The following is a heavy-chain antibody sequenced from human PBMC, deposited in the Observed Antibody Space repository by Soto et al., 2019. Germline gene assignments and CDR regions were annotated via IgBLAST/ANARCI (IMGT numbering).Heavy chain of an antibody. Sequence: QITLKESGPTLVKPTQTLTLTCTFSGFSLSTSGVGVGWIRQPPGKALEWLALIYWDDDKRYSPSLKSRLTIPTDTSKNQLVLTMTSMDPVDTATYYCARVDIVATGVDYWGQGTLVTVSS. CDR1: GFSLSTSGVG. J-gene: IGHJ4*02. D-gene: IGHD5-12*01. CDR2: IYWDDDK. CDR3: ARVDIVATGVDY. V-gene: IGHV2-5*02.